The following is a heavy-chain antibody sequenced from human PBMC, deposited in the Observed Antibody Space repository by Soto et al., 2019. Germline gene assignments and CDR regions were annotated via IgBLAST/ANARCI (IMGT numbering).Heavy chain of an antibody. Sequence: LSLTCTVSGGSVSSGSYYWSWIRQPPGKGLEWIGYIYYSGSTNYNPSLKSRVTISVDTSKNQFSLKLSSVTAADTAVYYCARDHGSTFDYWGQGTLVTVSS. J-gene: IGHJ4*02. CDR2: IYYSGST. D-gene: IGHD4-17*01. CDR3: ARDHGSTFDY. V-gene: IGHV4-61*01. CDR1: GGSVSSGSYY.